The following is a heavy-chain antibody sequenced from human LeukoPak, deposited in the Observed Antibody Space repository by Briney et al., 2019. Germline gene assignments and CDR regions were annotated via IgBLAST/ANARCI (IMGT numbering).Heavy chain of an antibody. Sequence: GGSLRLSCAASGFTFSRYGMHWVRQAPGKGLEWVAVIAYDGTKKNYADSVKGRFTISRDNSNNTLYLQMNSLRAEDTAVYYCAKSVVPAARGGYFDYWGQGTLVTVSS. D-gene: IGHD2-2*01. V-gene: IGHV3-30*18. J-gene: IGHJ4*02. CDR3: AKSVVPAARGGYFDY. CDR2: IAYDGTKK. CDR1: GFTFSRYG.